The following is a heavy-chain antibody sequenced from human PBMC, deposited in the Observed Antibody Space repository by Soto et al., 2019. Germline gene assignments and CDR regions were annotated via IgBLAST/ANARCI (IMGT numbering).Heavy chain of an antibody. Sequence: EVQVLESGGGLVQPGGSLRLSCAASGFTFTDYAMNWVRQAPGKGLEWVSTISGSGGSTYYADSVRGRFTISRDNSKNTLSLQMSSLRAEDTAVYYCAKDGKHSNDWWAAFDIWGQGTVVTVS. J-gene: IGHJ3*02. V-gene: IGHV3-23*01. CDR2: ISGSGGST. CDR1: GFTFTDYA. D-gene: IGHD6-19*01. CDR3: AKDGKHSNDWWAAFDI.